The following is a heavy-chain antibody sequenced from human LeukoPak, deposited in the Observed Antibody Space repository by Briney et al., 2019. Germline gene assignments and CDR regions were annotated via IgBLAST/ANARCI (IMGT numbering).Heavy chain of an antibody. CDR2: MWYDGTNE. V-gene: IGHV3-33*08. J-gene: IGHJ4*02. Sequence: GGSLRLSCAASGFTFNNYWMHWVRQAPGKGPEWVAMMWYDGTNEKYADSVKGRFTISRDHSENRLYLQMKNLRPDDTGIYYCARDRGGNAPHDYWGQGTLVIVSS. CDR3: ARDRGGNAPHDY. D-gene: IGHD4-23*01. CDR1: GFTFNNYW.